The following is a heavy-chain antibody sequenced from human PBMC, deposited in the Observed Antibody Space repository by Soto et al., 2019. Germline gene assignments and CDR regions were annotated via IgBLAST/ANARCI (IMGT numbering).Heavy chain of an antibody. V-gene: IGHV3-33*01. J-gene: IGHJ6*02. D-gene: IGHD2-2*01. CDR3: ARDRRDIVVVPAAVYYYYGMDV. CDR2: IWYDGSNK. Sequence: LRLSCAASGFTFSSYGMHWVRQAPGKGLEWVAVIWYDGSNKYYADSVKGRFTISRDNSKNTLYLQMNSLRAEDTAVYYCARDRRDIVVVPAAVYYYYGMDVWGQGTTVTVSS. CDR1: GFTFSSYG.